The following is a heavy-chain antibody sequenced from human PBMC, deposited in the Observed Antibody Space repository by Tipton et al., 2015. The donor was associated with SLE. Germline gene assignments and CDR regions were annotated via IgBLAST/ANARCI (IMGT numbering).Heavy chain of an antibody. Sequence: TLSLTCTVSGGSISSGSYYWSWIRQPAGKGLEWLGRIYTRGSTNYNPSLKGRVTISVDTSKTHFSLRLNSVTAADTAVYFCARGGLGSDLRGSIYFGSWGQGTLVTVSS. J-gene: IGHJ4*02. V-gene: IGHV4-61*02. CDR3: ARGGLGSDLRGSIYFGS. CDR1: GGSISSGSYY. D-gene: IGHD7-27*01. CDR2: IYTRGST.